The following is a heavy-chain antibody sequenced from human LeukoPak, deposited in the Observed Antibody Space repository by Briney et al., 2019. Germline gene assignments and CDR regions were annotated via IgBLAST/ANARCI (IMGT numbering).Heavy chain of an antibody. V-gene: IGHV3-21*01. J-gene: IGHJ3*02. CDR2: ISSSRSYI. CDR1: GFTFSSYS. CDR3: ARDPGDIRGDAFDI. Sequence: GGSLRLSCAASGFTFSSYSMNWVRQAPGKGLEWVSSISSSRSYIYYADSVKGGLTISRDKAKNTLYLQMNSLRAEDTAVYYCARDPGDIRGDAFDIWGQGTMVTVSS. D-gene: IGHD3-9*01.